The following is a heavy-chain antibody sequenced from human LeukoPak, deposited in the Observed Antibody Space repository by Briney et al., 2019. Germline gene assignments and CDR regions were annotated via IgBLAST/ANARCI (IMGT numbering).Heavy chain of an antibody. CDR2: INPNSGGT. D-gene: IGHD6-19*01. CDR3: ARGERWLVRAIDH. Sequence: ASVKVSCKASGYTFTSYGISWVRQAPGQGLEWMGRINPNSGGTNYAQKFQGRVTMTRDTSISTAYMELSRLRSDDTAVYYCARGERWLVRAIDHWGQGTLVTVSS. J-gene: IGHJ4*02. V-gene: IGHV1-2*06. CDR1: GYTFTSYG.